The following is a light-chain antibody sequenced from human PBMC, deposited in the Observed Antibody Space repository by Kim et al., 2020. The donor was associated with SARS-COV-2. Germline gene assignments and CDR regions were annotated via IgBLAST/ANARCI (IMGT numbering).Light chain of an antibody. CDR2: KDS. J-gene: IGLJ3*02. V-gene: IGLV3-27*01. CDR3: YSAADNNLV. CDR1: VLAKKE. Sequence: SVCPGQTARITRSRAVLAKKEARWFQQRPGQAPVLVIYKDSKRPSGIPERFSGSSSGTTVTLTISGAQVEDEADYYCYSAADNNLVFGGGTQLTVL.